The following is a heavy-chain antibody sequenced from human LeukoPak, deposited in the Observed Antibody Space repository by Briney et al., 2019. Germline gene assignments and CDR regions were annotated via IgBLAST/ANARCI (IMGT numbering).Heavy chain of an antibody. V-gene: IGHV3-7*04. Sequence: PGGSLRLACAASGFTFSSHWMHWVRQAPGKGLEWVANIKQDGSEKYYVDSVKGRFTISRDNAKNSLYLQMNSLRAEDTAVYYCARGTIAAAGYYYFDYWGQGTQVTVSS. CDR2: IKQDGSEK. D-gene: IGHD6-13*01. CDR3: ARGTIAAAGYYYFDY. J-gene: IGHJ4*02. CDR1: GFTFSSHW.